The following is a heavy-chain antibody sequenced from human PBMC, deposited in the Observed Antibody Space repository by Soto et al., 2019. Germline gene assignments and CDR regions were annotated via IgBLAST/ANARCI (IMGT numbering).Heavy chain of an antibody. V-gene: IGHV1-8*01. D-gene: IGHD3-22*01. CDR3: ARGLEVGGWMTYYDSSGSLVGSY. CDR2: MNPNSGNT. CDR1: GYTFTSYD. J-gene: IGHJ4*02. Sequence: ASVKVSCKASGYTFTSYDINWVRQATGQGLERMGWMNPNSGNTGYAQKFQGRVTMTRNTSISTAYMELSSLRSEDTAVYYCARGLEVGGWMTYYDSSGSLVGSYWGQGTLVTVSS.